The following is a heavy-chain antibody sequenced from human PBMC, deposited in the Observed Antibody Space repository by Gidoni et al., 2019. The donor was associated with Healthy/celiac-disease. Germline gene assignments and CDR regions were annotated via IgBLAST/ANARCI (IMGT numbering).Heavy chain of an antibody. CDR2: ISYDGSNK. CDR1: GFTFSSSG. D-gene: IGHD3-10*01. Sequence: QVQLVESGGGVVPPGRSLRLSCAASGFTFSSSGMHWVRQAPGNGLSWVAVISYDGSNKYYADSVKGRFTISRDNSKNTLYLQMNSLRAEDTAVYYCAKDRAYGSGIDYWGQGTLVTVSS. CDR3: AKDRAYGSGIDY. J-gene: IGHJ4*02. V-gene: IGHV3-30*18.